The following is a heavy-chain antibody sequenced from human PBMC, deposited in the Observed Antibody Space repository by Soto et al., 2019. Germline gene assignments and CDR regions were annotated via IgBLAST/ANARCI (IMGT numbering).Heavy chain of an antibody. CDR1: GGTFSSYA. J-gene: IGHJ6*03. CDR3: ARHPAVQWLVRMDYMDV. CDR2: IIPIFGTA. D-gene: IGHD6-19*01. Sequence: ASVKVSCKASGGTFSSYAISWVRQDNGQGLEWMGGIIPIFGTANYAQKFQGRVTITADESTSTAYMELSSLRSEDTAVYYCARHPAVQWLVRMDYMDVWGKGTTVTVSS. V-gene: IGHV1-69*13.